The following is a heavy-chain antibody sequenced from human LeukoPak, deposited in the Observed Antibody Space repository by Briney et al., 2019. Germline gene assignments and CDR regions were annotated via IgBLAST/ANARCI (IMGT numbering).Heavy chain of an antibody. D-gene: IGHD3-10*01. CDR3: ARENGRGVISPYYDL. Sequence: PSETLSLTCAVYGGSFSGYYWSWIRQPPGKGLEWIGEINHSGSTNYNPSLKSRVTISVDTSKNQFSPKLRSVTAEDTAVYYCARENGRGVISPYYDLWGQGPLVTVSS. J-gene: IGHJ5*02. CDR1: GGSFSGYY. V-gene: IGHV4-34*01. CDR2: INHSGST.